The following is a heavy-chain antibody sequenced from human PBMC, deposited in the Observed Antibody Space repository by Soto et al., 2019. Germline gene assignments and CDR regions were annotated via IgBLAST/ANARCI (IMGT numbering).Heavy chain of an antibody. CDR1: GYTFTSYG. CDR2: ISAYNGNT. CDR3: ARSVVVTAIGTYYFDY. J-gene: IGHJ4*02. V-gene: IGHV1-18*04. Sequence: ASVKVSCKASGYTFTSYGISWVRQPPGQGLEWMGWISAYNGNTNYAQKLQGRVTMTTDTSTSTAYMELRSLRSDDTAVYYCARSVVVTAIGTYYFDYWGQGTLVTVSS. D-gene: IGHD2-21*02.